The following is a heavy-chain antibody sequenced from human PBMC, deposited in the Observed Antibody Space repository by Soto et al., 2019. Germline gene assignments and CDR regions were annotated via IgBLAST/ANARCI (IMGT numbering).Heavy chain of an antibody. CDR2: IYYSGST. D-gene: IGHD2-15*01. V-gene: IGHV4-39*01. CDR1: GGSISSSSYY. Sequence: PSETLSLTCTVSGGSISSSSYYWGWIRQPPGKGLEWIGSIYYSGSTYYNPSLKSRVTISVDTSKNQFSLKLSSVTAADTAVYYCARVVIRMAIQSMDAWGPGSRVT. CDR3: ARVVIRMAIQSMDA. J-gene: IGHJ5*02.